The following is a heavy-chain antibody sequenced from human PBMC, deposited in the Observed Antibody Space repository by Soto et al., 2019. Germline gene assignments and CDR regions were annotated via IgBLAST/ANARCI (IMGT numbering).Heavy chain of an antibody. Sequence: GATLSNPTPAFTLTCTFSRFSLNASGEGVDWIRQTPGNALEWLALIYWDDDKSYGPSLKSRVTMTKDTSKSQVVLTMTNMDPVDTATYYCAHSISITMIVVDNNWFDTWGQGTLVTVSS. J-gene: IGHJ5*02. V-gene: IGHV2-5*05. D-gene: IGHD3-22*01. CDR1: RFSLNASGEG. CDR2: IYWDDDK. CDR3: AHSISITMIVVDNNWFDT.